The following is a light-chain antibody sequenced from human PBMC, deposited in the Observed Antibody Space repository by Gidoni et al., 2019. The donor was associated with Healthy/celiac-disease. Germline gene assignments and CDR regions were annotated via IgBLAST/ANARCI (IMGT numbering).Light chain of an antibody. J-gene: IGKJ3*01. Sequence: DIQITQSPSPLSASVGDRVTITCPSSQCISNYLAWYQQKPGKVPKILIYAASTLQSGVPSRFSGSGSATDFTLTISSLQPEDVATYYCQKYNSALLFTFXPXTKVDIK. V-gene: IGKV1-27*01. CDR1: QCISNY. CDR3: QKYNSALLFT. CDR2: AAS.